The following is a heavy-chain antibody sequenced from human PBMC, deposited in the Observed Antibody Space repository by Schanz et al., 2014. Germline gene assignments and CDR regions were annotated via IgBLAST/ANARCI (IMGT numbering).Heavy chain of an antibody. Sequence: EVQLVTSGGDLVQPGGSLRLSCAASGFTFNTSWFHWVRQPPGKGLLWVSRVSRDGSETTYVDSVRGRFTISRDTAKNTVFLQTNNLRAEDTAVYYCARGASRDYFAMDVWGQGTTVTVSS. CDR3: ARGASRDYFAMDV. CDR1: GFTFNTSW. CDR2: VSRDGSET. J-gene: IGHJ6*02. V-gene: IGHV3-74*01.